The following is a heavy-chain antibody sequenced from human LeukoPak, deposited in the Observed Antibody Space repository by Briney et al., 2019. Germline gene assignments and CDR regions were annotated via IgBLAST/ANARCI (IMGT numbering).Heavy chain of an antibody. J-gene: IGHJ4*02. CDR3: AVYGRYCSSTSCYTVY. CDR1: GGTFSSYA. V-gene: IGHV1-69*13. Sequence: GASVKVSCKASGGTFSSYAISWVRQAPGQGLEWMGGIIPIFGTANYAQKFQGRVTIIADESTSTAYMELSSLRSEDTAVYYCAVYGRYCSSTSCYTVYWGQGTLVTVSS. CDR2: IIPIFGTA. D-gene: IGHD2-2*02.